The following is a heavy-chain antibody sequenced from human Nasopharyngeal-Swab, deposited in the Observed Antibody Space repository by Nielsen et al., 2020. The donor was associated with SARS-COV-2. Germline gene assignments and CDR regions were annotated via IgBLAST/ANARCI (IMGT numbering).Heavy chain of an antibody. CDR3: ARGFGMVVTARYFDL. CDR1: GGSFSGYY. CDR2: INHIGST. D-gene: IGHD2-21*02. Sequence: SETLSLTCAVYGGSFSGYYWSWIRQPPGKGLEWIGEINHIGSTNYNPSLKSRVTISVDTSKNQFSLKLSSVTAADTAVYYCARGFGMVVTARYFDLWGRGTLVNVS. J-gene: IGHJ2*01. V-gene: IGHV4-34*01.